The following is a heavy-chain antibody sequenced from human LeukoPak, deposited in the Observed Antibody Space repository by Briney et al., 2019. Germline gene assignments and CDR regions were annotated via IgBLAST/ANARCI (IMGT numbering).Heavy chain of an antibody. J-gene: IGHJ4*02. CDR3: ASSRFLEWLYLLDY. CDR2: INTNSGGT. V-gene: IGHV1-2*04. Sequence: ASVKVSCKASRYTFSGYYIHWVRQAPGQGLEWMGWINTNSGGTKYAQRFQGWVTVTRDTSISTAYMEVSRLRSDDTAVYFCASSRFLEWLYLLDYWGQGTLVTVSS. CDR1: RYTFSGYY. D-gene: IGHD3-3*01.